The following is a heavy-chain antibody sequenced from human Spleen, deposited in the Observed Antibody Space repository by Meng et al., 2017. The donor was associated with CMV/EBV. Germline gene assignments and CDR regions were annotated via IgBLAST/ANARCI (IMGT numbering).Heavy chain of an antibody. CDR1: GGSISSYY. Sequence: SETLSLTCTVSGGSISSYYWSWIRQPPGKGLEWIGYIYYSGSTNYNPSLKSRVTISVDTSKNQFSLKLSTVTAADTAVYYCARASQQLMDWYFDLWGRGTLVTVSS. D-gene: IGHD6-13*01. CDR2: IYYSGST. CDR3: ARASQQLMDWYFDL. J-gene: IGHJ2*01. V-gene: IGHV4-59*01.